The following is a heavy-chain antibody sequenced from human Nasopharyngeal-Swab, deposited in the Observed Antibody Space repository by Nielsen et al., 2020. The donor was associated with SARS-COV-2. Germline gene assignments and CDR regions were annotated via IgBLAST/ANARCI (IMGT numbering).Heavy chain of an antibody. V-gene: IGHV4-61*05. Sequence: SETLSLTCTVSGDSIRSSSIRSYYWSWIRQPPGKGLEWIGYFSYTGITNYNPSLKSRVTISVDMSKNQFSLKLSSVAAADTAVYYCAREVVGGLVDSWGQGTLVTVSS. CDR2: FSYTGIT. CDR3: AREVVGGLVDS. D-gene: IGHD1-26*01. CDR1: GDSIRSSSIRSYY. J-gene: IGHJ4*02.